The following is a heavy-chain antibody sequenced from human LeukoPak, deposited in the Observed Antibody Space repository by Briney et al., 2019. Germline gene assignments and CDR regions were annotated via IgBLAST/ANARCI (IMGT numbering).Heavy chain of an antibody. J-gene: IGHJ5*02. CDR2: INPNSGGT. Sequence: ASVKVSCKASGYTFTGYYMHWVRQAPGQGLEWMGWINPNSGGTNYAQKFQGRVTMTRDTSISTAYMELGRLRSDDTAVYYCASWAGYCSSTSCHPLNWFDPWGQGTLVTVSS. V-gene: IGHV1-2*02. D-gene: IGHD2-2*03. CDR1: GYTFTGYY. CDR3: ASWAGYCSSTSCHPLNWFDP.